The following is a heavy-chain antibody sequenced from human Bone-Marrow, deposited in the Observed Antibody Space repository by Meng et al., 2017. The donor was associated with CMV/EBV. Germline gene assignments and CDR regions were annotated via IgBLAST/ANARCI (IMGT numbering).Heavy chain of an antibody. CDR3: ARAGGTTRRGYYFDY. CDR2: ISGYHGNT. J-gene: IGHJ4*02. CDR1: GDTFTSYG. Sequence: CGDTFTSYGITWVRQAPGQGLGWMGWISGYHGNTNYAQKVQGRVTMTTDTSTSTAYMELRSLRSDDTAVYYCARAGGTTRRGYYFDYWGQGTLVTVSS. D-gene: IGHD1-7*01. V-gene: IGHV1-18*01.